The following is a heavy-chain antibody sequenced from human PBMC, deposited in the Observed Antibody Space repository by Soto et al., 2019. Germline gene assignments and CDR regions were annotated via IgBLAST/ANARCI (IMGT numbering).Heavy chain of an antibody. V-gene: IGHV4-61*01. CDR2: IHVSGST. J-gene: IGHJ6*02. CDR3: ARDGHGMDV. CDR1: GGSVSSGSYQ. Sequence: LSLTCTVSGGSVSSGSYQWTWIRQPPGKGLEWIGYIHVSGSTNDNPSLKGRVTMSIDTSKNQFSLKLSPVTAADTAVYYCARDGHGMDVWGQGTKVTVSS.